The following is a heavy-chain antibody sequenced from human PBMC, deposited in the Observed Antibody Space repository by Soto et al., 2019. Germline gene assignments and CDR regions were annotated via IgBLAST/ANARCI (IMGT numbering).Heavy chain of an antibody. CDR1: GYTFTGYY. V-gene: IGHV1-2*02. Sequence: ASVKVSCKASGYTFTGYYMHWVRQAPGQGLEWMGWINPNSGGTNNAQKFQGRVTMTRDTSISTVYLELSRLRSDDTAVYYCARGGRRLSLPMYGLDVWGQGTTVTVSS. CDR3: ARGGRRLSLPMYGLDV. D-gene: IGHD2-2*01. J-gene: IGHJ6*02. CDR2: INPNSGGT.